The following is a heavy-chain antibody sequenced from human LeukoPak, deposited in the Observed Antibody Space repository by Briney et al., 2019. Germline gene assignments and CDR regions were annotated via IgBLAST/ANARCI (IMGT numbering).Heavy chain of an antibody. D-gene: IGHD3-10*01. V-gene: IGHV4-31*03. J-gene: IGHJ4*02. Sequence: SETVSLTCTVSGDSLSSGGYYWGWLRQQPGTGLEWLGYINYSGRNYYNPSHKSRVTISVYTSKNQFPLKLSSVTAADTAVYYCARGDLRVIINWGQGTLVTVSS. CDR2: INYSGRN. CDR1: GDSLSSGGYY. CDR3: ARGDLRVIIN.